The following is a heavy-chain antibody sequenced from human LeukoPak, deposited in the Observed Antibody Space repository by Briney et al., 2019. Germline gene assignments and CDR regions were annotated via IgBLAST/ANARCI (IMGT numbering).Heavy chain of an antibody. J-gene: IGHJ4*02. D-gene: IGHD6-19*01. CDR2: INPSGGST. CDR3: ARDKIGVAGTGFDF. CDR1: GYTFTTYY. Sequence: GASVKVSCKASGYTFTTYYVHWVRQAPGQGLEWMGIINPSGGSTTYAQKFRGRLTMTRDMSTSTVYMELSSLRSDDTAVYHCARDKIGVAGTGFDFWGQGTLVTVSS. V-gene: IGHV1-46*01.